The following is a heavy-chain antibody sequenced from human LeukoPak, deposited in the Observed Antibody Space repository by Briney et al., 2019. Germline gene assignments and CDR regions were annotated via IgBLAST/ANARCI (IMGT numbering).Heavy chain of an antibody. CDR1: GGSISNYY. CDR2: MYNSGST. D-gene: IGHD2-15*01. CDR3: ARALGYSFDY. Sequence: SETLSLTCTVSGGSISNYYWSWIRQPPGKGLEWIGYMYNSGSTNYNPSLKSRVTISVDTSKNQFSLKLSSVTAADTAVYYCARALGYSFDYWGQGTLVTVSS. V-gene: IGHV4-59*01. J-gene: IGHJ4*02.